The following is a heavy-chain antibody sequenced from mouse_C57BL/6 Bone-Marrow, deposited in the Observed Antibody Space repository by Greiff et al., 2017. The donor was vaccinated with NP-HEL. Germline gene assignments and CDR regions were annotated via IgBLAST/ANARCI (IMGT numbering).Heavy chain of an antibody. Sequence: ASGYTFTSYWMHWVKQRPGQGLEWIGRIHPSDSDTNYNQKFKGKATLTVDKSSSTAYMQLSSLTSEDSAVYYCAIESLDYGSSYRYFDVWGTGTTVTVSS. D-gene: IGHD1-1*01. CDR2: IHPSDSDT. V-gene: IGHV1-74*01. CDR3: AIESLDYGSSYRYFDV. J-gene: IGHJ1*03. CDR1: GYTFTSYW.